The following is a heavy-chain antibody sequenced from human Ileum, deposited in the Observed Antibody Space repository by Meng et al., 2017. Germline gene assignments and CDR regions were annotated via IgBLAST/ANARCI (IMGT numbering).Heavy chain of an antibody. D-gene: IGHD3-22*01. CDR3: ARGHYDKYFDS. V-gene: IGHV4-61*01. CDR1: GGSVNTGSYY. CDR2: MYFSGST. Sequence: QVPLPESGPGLVRPSATLSLPCTLSGGSVNTGSYYWSWIRQPPGKGLEWIGYMYFSGSTKYNASLKSRVSISVDTSKKQFSLNLTSVTAADTAVYYCARGHYDKYFDSWGQGTLVTVSS. J-gene: IGHJ4*02.